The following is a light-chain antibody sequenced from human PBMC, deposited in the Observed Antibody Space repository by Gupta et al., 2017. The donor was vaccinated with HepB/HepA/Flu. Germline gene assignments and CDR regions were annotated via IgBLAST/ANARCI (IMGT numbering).Light chain of an antibody. J-gene: IGLJ1*01. CDR3: ATWDDSRSGYV. CDR2: RNN. Sequence: QSVLTQPPSASGTPGQRVTISCSGSSSNIGSNYVYWYQQFPGTAPKLLIYRNNQRPSGVPDRFSGSKSGTSASLAISGRRSDDEADYYCATWDDSRSGYVFGNGTNVTVL. CDR1: SSNIGSNY. V-gene: IGLV1-47*01.